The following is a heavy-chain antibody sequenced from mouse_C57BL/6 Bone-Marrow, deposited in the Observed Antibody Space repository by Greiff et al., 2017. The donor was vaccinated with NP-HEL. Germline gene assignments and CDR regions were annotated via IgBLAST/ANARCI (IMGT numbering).Heavy chain of an antibody. Sequence: EVQGVESGGGLVQPGGSMKLSCVASGFTFSNYWMNWVRQSPEKGLEWVAQIRLKSDNYATHYAESVKGRFTISRDDSKSSVYLQMNNLRAEDTGIYYCTGGDGSSFDYWGQGTTLTVSS. J-gene: IGHJ2*01. CDR1: GFTFSNYW. CDR3: TGGDGSSFDY. CDR2: IRLKSDNYAT. D-gene: IGHD1-1*01. V-gene: IGHV6-3*01.